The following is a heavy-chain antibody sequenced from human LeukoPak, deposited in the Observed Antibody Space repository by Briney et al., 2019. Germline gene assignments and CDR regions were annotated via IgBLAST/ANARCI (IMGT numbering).Heavy chain of an antibody. Sequence: SETLSLTCAVYGGSFSGYYWSWIRQPPGKGLEWIGRIHTSGSTNYNPSLKSRVTMSVDTSKNQFSLRLSSVTAADSAVYYCARIRDSSGYYLGASDIWGQGTRVTVSS. CDR2: IHTSGST. J-gene: IGHJ3*02. CDR1: GGSFSGYY. CDR3: ARIRDSSGYYLGASDI. D-gene: IGHD3-22*01. V-gene: IGHV4-59*10.